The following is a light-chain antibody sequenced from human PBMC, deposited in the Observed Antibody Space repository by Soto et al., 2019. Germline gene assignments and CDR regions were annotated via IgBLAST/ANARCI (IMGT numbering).Light chain of an antibody. V-gene: IGKV3-20*01. J-gene: IGKJ1*01. CDR2: GAS. Sequence: EIVLTQSPGTLSLSPGERATLSCRASQSIDSNYLGWYQQKPGQTPRLLIYGASSRATGIPDRFSGSGSGTDFTLTISRLEPEDFAGYYCQHDGTSPGTFGQGTKVEIK. CDR3: QHDGTSPGT. CDR1: QSIDSNY.